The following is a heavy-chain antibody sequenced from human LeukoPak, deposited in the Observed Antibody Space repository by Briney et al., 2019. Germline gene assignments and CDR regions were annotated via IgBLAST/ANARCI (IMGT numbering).Heavy chain of an antibody. V-gene: IGHV4-4*07. D-gene: IGHD6-13*01. J-gene: IGHJ5*02. Sequence: PSETLSLTCTVSGGSISSYYWSWIRQPAGKGLEWIGRIYTSGSTNYNPSLKSRVTMSVDTSKNQFSLKLSSVTAADTAVYYCAIEYSSSWYGDWFDPWGQGTLVTVSS. CDR1: GGSISSYY. CDR2: IYTSGST. CDR3: AIEYSSSWYGDWFDP.